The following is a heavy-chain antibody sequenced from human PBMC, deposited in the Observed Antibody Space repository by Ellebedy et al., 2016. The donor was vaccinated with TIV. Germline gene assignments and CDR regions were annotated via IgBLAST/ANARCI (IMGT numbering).Heavy chain of an antibody. J-gene: IGHJ4*02. Sequence: AASVKVSCKTSGYTFTDYYIHWVRQAPGQGLEWMAWINPNSGGTNYAQKFQGRVTVTRDTSTSTAFLELSRLRSDDTAGYYCTRELTNIVSGDYWGQGTLVTVSS. CDR1: GYTFTDYY. CDR3: TRELTNIVSGDY. V-gene: IGHV1-2*02. CDR2: INPNSGGT. D-gene: IGHD5/OR15-5a*01.